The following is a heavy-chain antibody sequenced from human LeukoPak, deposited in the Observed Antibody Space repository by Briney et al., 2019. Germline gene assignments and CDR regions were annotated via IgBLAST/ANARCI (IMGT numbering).Heavy chain of an antibody. CDR3: ARAHGEENRGVDYDNSGYYH. CDR1: GHTFTSYD. CDR2: MNPNSGNT. D-gene: IGHD3-22*01. V-gene: IGHV1-8*01. J-gene: IGHJ5*02. Sequence: GASVKVSCKASGHTFTSYDINWVRQATGQGLEWMGWMNPNSGNTGYAQKFQGRVTMTRNTAISTAYMELSSLTSEDTAVYYCARAHGEENRGVDYDNSGYYHWGQGTLVTVSS.